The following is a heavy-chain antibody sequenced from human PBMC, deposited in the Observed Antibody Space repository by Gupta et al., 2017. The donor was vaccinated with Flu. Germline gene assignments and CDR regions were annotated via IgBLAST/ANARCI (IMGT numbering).Heavy chain of an antibody. Sequence: APGKGLEWVTVISSDGNDYHYADSVKGRFTISRDNSKNTLYLQMNSLRAEDTAVYYCAKDQQVGAAAYYFDYWGQGTLVTVSS. CDR3: AKDQQVGAAAYYFDY. J-gene: IGHJ4*02. CDR2: ISSDGNDY. D-gene: IGHD1-26*01. V-gene: IGHV3-30*18.